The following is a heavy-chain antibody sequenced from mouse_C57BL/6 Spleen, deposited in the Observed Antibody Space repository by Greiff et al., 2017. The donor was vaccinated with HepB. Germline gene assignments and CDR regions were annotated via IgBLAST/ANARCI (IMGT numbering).Heavy chain of an antibody. CDR2: IYPSDSET. J-gene: IGHJ4*01. D-gene: IGHD1-1*01. V-gene: IGHV1-61*01. CDR1: GYTFTSYW. CDR3: ASVVGRDYAMDY. Sequence: VQLQQSGAELVRPGSSVKLSCKASGYTFTSYWMDWVKQRPGQGLEWIGNIYPSDSETHYNQKFKDKATLTVDKSSSTAYMHLSSLTSEDSAVYYCASVVGRDYAMDYWGQGTSVTVSS.